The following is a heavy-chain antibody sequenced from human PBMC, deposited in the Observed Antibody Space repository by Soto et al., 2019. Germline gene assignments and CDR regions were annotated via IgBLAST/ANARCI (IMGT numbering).Heavy chain of an antibody. J-gene: IGHJ6*02. Sequence: EVQLVESGGGLFQPGGSLTVSCSASGLGVRSNAIPWVRQAPGKGLEYVSSISSTGFGTYYADSVKNRFNFTRDNSKKTVHLPMSSRRPEDTAVYYCVIGSIAQYYGLDVWGQGTTVIASS. CDR3: VIGSIAQYYGLDV. V-gene: IGHV3-64D*06. CDR2: ISSTGFGT. D-gene: IGHD3-16*02. CDR1: GLGVRSNA.